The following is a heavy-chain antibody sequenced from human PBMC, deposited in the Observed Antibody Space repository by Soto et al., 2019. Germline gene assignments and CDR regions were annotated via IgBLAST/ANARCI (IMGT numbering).Heavy chain of an antibody. V-gene: IGHV1-18*04. CDR1: AYTFTDYG. CDR3: ARDATK. J-gene: IGHJ4*02. Sequence: SVEVSGKAAAYTFTDYGISWVRQAPGQGLEWMGWISAYNGNTNYAQKLQGRVTMTTDTSTSTAYMELRSLTSDDTAVYYCARDATKWGQGTLVTVSS. CDR2: ISAYNGNT.